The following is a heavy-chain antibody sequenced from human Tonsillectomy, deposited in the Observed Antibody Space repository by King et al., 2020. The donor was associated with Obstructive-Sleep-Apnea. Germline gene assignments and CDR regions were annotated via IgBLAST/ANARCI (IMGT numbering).Heavy chain of an antibody. D-gene: IGHD5-12*01. CDR1: EFNFNNYG. CDR3: AKGSRGRLAGYEVGFLYGMDV. CDR2: ISFDGSEK. V-gene: IGHV3-30*18. J-gene: IGHJ6*02. Sequence: VQLVESGGGVVQPGRSLRLSCAASEFNFNNYGMHWVRQAPGKGPEWVAVISFDGSEKYYADSVKGRFTISRDNSKNTLYLQMNNLRAEDTAVFYCAKGSRGRLAGYEVGFLYGMDVWGQGTTVTVSS.